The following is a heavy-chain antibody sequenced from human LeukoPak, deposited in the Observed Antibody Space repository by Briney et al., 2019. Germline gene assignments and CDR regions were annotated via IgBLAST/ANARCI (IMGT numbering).Heavy chain of an antibody. CDR2: ISSSSSTI. CDR1: GFTFSSYS. CDR3: ARVGPAEGYYFDY. V-gene: IGHV3-48*01. Sequence: GGSLRLSCAACGFTFSSYSMNWVRQAPGKGLEWVSYISSSSSTIYYADSVKGRFTISRDNAKNSLYLQMNSLRAEDTAVYYCARVGPAEGYYFDYWGQGTLVTVSS. J-gene: IGHJ4*02.